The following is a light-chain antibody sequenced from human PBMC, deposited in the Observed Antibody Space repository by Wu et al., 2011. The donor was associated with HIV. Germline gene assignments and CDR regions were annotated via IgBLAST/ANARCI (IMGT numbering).Light chain of an antibody. CDR3: QHSGTSPPTWT. CDR1: QTVSSGY. J-gene: IGKJ1*01. Sequence: EIFLTQSPGTLSLSPGETGTLSCRASQTVSSGYLAWYQQKPGQAPRLLIYGAFNRATGIPDRFSGSGSGTDFSLTISRLEPEDFAVYYCQHSGTSPPTWTFGQGTKVEI. CDR2: GAF. V-gene: IGKV3-20*01.